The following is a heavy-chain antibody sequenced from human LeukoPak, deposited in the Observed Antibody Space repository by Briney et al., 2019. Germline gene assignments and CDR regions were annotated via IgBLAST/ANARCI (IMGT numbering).Heavy chain of an antibody. CDR3: ARDSTYYYDSGSSGPHYFDN. D-gene: IGHD3-10*01. CDR2: ISSGGTDE. Sequence: GGSLRLSCAASGFTFSTHAMHWVRQAPGKGLEWVSLISSGGTDEYYADSVKGRFTISRDNSKNTLYLQLNSLRAEDTAVYYCARDSTYYYDSGSSGPHYFDNWGQGTLVTVSS. V-gene: IGHV3-30*01. CDR1: GFTFSTHA. J-gene: IGHJ4*02.